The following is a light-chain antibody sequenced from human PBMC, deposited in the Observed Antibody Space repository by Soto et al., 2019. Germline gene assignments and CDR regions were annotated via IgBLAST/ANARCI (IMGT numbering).Light chain of an antibody. Sequence: QMTQSPSSLSASVGDRITITCRASRDIGSDLSWYQQKPGKAHTLLIYAAYNLQSGVQSRFSGSGSGTEFTLTIRRLQPEDFTTYYCQQSYSTTWTFGQGTKVDIK. CDR3: QQSYSTTWT. J-gene: IGKJ1*01. V-gene: IGKV1-39*01. CDR1: RDIGSD. CDR2: AAY.